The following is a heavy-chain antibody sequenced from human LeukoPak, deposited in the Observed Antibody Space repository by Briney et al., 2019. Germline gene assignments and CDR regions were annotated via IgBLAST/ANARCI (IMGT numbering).Heavy chain of an antibody. Sequence: PGGSLRLSCAASGFTFSSYWMSWVRQAPGKGLEWVSVIYSGGSTYYADSVKGRFTISRDNSKNTLYLQMNSLRAEDTAVYYCARDLRIGFDPWGQGTLVTVSS. CDR2: IYSGGST. D-gene: IGHD2/OR15-2a*01. V-gene: IGHV3-66*01. CDR3: ARDLRIGFDP. CDR1: GFTFSSYW. J-gene: IGHJ5*02.